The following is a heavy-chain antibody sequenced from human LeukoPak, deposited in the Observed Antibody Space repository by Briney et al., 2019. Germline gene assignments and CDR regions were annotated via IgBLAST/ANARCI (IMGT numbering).Heavy chain of an antibody. CDR1: GGSFSGYN. D-gene: IGHD2-2*01. Sequence: KPSETLSLTCAVYGGSFSGYNWSGLRKPPGKGVEWVGEINHSGSTNYNPSLKSRVTISVDTSKNPFSLKLSSVTAADTSVYYCARGIVLVPAAKEYFDLWGRGTLVTVSS. CDR2: INHSGST. CDR3: ARGIVLVPAAKEYFDL. V-gene: IGHV4-34*01. J-gene: IGHJ2*01.